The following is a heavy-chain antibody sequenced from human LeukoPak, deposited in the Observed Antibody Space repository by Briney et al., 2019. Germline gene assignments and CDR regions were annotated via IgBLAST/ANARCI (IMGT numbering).Heavy chain of an antibody. Sequence: PGGSLRLSCAASGFTFSSYSMNWVRQAPGEGLEWVLSISSSSSYIYYAHSVKGRFTISRDNAKNSLYLQMNSVRAEDTAVYYCARDPDSGYYGDYYYYYMGVWGKGTTVTISS. CDR1: GFTFSSYS. CDR2: ISSSSSYI. CDR3: ARDPDSGYYGDYYYYYMGV. J-gene: IGHJ6*03. V-gene: IGHV3-21*03. D-gene: IGHD5-12*01.